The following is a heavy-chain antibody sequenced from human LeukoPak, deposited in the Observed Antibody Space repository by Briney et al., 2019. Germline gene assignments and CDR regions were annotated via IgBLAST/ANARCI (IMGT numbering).Heavy chain of an antibody. D-gene: IGHD1-26*01. Sequence: GGSLRRSCAASGFTVSSNYMSWVRQAPGKGLEWVSVIYSGGSTYYADSVKGRFTISRDNSKNTLYLQINSLKDDDTAVYYVARAFDSGYWGQGTPVTVSS. J-gene: IGHJ4*02. CDR3: ARAFDSGY. V-gene: IGHV3-53*01. CDR1: GFTVSSNY. CDR2: IYSGGST.